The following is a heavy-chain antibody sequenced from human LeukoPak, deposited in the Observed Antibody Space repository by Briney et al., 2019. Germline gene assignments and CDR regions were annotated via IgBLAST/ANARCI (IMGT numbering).Heavy chain of an antibody. V-gene: IGHV1-69*05. CDR2: IIPIFGTA. J-gene: IGHJ4*02. Sequence: SVKVSCKASGGTFSSYAISWVRQAPGQGLEWMGRIIPIFGTANYAQKFQGRVTITTDEPTSTAYMELSSLRSEDTAVYYCARPKAEYYYDSSGYFQFDYWGQGTLVTVSS. D-gene: IGHD3-22*01. CDR1: GGTFSSYA. CDR3: ARPKAEYYYDSSGYFQFDY.